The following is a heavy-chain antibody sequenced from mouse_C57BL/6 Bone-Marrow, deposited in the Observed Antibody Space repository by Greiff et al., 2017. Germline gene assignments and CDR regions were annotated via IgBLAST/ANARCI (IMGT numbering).Heavy chain of an antibody. V-gene: IGHV1-81*01. CDR3: GVFYYYGSSYGFFAY. J-gene: IGHJ3*01. D-gene: IGHD1-1*01. Sequence: SGAELARPGASVKLSCKASGYTFTSYGISWVKQRTGQGLEWIGEIYPRSGNTYYNEKFKGKATLTADKSSSTAYMELRSLTSEDSAVYFCGVFYYYGSSYGFFAYWGQGTLVTVSA. CDR1: GYTFTSYG. CDR2: IYPRSGNT.